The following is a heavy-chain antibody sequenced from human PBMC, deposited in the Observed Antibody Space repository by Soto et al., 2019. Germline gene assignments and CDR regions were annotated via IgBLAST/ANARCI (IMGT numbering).Heavy chain of an antibody. CDR2: ISGSGGST. CDR3: ATAKLELRYMDV. D-gene: IGHD1-7*01. V-gene: IGHV3-23*01. Sequence: EVQLLESGGGLVQPGGSLRLSCAASGFTFSSYAMSWVRQAPGKGLEWVSAISGSGGSTYYADSVKGRFTISRDNSKNTLYLQMNSLRAEDTAVYYCATAKLELRYMDVWGKGTTVTVSS. J-gene: IGHJ6*03. CDR1: GFTFSSYA.